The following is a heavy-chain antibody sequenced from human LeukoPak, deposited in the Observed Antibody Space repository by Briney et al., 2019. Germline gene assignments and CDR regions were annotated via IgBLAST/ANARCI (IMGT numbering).Heavy chain of an antibody. CDR3: ARELDSSSWYPTFDY. CDR1: GGTFSSYA. Sequence: GSSVRVSCKASGGTFSSYAISWVRQAPGQGLEWMGGIIPIFGTANYAQKFQGRVTITADESTSTAYMELSSLRSEDTAVYYCARELDSSSWYPTFDYWGQGTLVTVSS. CDR2: IIPIFGTA. J-gene: IGHJ4*02. D-gene: IGHD6-13*01. V-gene: IGHV1-69*01.